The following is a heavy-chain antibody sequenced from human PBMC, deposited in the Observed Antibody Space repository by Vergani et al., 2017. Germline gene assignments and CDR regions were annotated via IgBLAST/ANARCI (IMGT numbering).Heavy chain of an antibody. V-gene: IGHV3-21*01. J-gene: IGHJ4*02. CDR3: ARDYRAGGTIDY. CDR1: GFTFSSHR. D-gene: IGHD6-13*01. Sequence: EVQLVESGGGLVKPGGSLRLSCAASGFTFSSHRMNWVRQAPGKGLEWVSFISSSGSYIYYADSVKGRFTISRDNAKNSLYLHMNSLRAEDTAVYYCARDYRAGGTIDYWGQGTLVTVAS. CDR2: ISSSGSYI.